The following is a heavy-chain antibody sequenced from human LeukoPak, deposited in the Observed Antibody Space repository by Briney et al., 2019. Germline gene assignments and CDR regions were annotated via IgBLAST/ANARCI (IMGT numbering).Heavy chain of an antibody. J-gene: IGHJ4*02. V-gene: IGHV3-7*05. Sequence: GGSLRLSCAASGFSFGSYWMSWVRQAPGKGLEWVAKIKHDGSVKYYVDSVKGRFTISRDNAKNSLYLQMNSLRAEDTAVYYCARDGGSYYLDYWGQGTLVTVSS. CDR2: IKHDGSVK. D-gene: IGHD1-26*01. CDR1: GFSFGSYW. CDR3: ARDGGSYYLDY.